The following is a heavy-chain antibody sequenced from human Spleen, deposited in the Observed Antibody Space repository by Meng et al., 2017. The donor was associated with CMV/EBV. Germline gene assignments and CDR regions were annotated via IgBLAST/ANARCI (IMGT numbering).Heavy chain of an antibody. J-gene: IGHJ4*02. D-gene: IGHD3-22*01. CDR3: ARGDSNLDY. CDR1: GHSFTDHY. V-gene: IGHV1-2*06. Sequence: KVSYETSGHSFTDHYVRWGRQAPGRGLEWMGRINPNSSGTDYAQKFQGRVSVTRDTSITTAYMELSRLQSDDTAVFYCARGDSNLDYWGQGTLVTVSS. CDR2: INPNSSGT.